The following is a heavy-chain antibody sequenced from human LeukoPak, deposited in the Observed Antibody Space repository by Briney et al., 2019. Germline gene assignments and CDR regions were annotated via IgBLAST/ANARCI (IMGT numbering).Heavy chain of an antibody. V-gene: IGHV3-21*01. Sequence: GGSLRLSCAASGFTFSSYSMNWVRQAPGKGLEWVSSISSSSKYMYYADSVKGRFTVSRDNTKNSLYLQMNSLRAEDTAVYYCARDEGYCSSTSCWFDYWGQGTLVTVSS. CDR2: ISSSSKYM. CDR3: ARDEGYCSSTSCWFDY. CDR1: GFTFSSYS. J-gene: IGHJ4*02. D-gene: IGHD2-2*01.